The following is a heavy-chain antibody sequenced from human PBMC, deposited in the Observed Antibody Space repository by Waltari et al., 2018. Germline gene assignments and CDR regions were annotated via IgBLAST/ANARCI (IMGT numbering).Heavy chain of an antibody. D-gene: IGHD2-15*01. CDR2: VHRSGRT. J-gene: IGHJ4*02. Sequence: QVQLQESGPGLVKPSGTLSLTCGVSGDSMSGNYWWSWVRQPPGKGLEWIGQVHRSGRTNYNPPLESRVTVSIDTFNSQFSLEVTSATAADTALYFCARDRGRGLYLDSWGWGILVTVSP. CDR1: GDSMSGNYW. CDR3: ARDRGRGLYLDS. V-gene: IGHV4-4*02.